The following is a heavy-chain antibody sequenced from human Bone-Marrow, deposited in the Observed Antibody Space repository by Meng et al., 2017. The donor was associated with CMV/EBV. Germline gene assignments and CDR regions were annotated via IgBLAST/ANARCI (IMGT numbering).Heavy chain of an antibody. CDR2: TKEDGSEK. D-gene: IGHD3-3*01. V-gene: IGHV3-7*01. CDR1: GFTSSKFW. Sequence: GESLKISCVASGFTSSKFWMSWVRQVPGKGLEWVASTKEDGSEKYFVDSVKGRFTISRDNARNSLYLQMNSLRVEDTAVYYCARGTLRRSDSWGQGTLVTVSS. J-gene: IGHJ4*02. CDR3: ARGTLRRSDS.